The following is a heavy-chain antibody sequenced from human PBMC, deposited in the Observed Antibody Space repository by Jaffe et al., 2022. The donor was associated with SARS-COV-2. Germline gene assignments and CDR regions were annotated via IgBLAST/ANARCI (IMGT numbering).Heavy chain of an antibody. CDR3: ARLYYYDSSGYPPDY. CDR2: IYYSGST. V-gene: IGHV4-39*01. Sequence: QLQLQESGPGLVKPSETLSLTCTVSGGSISSSSYYWGWIRQPPGKGLEWIGSIYYSGSTYYNPSLKSRVTISVDTSKNQFSLKLSSVTAADTAVYYCARLYYYDSSGYPPDYWGQGTLVTVSS. D-gene: IGHD3-22*01. CDR1: GGSISSSSYY. J-gene: IGHJ4*02.